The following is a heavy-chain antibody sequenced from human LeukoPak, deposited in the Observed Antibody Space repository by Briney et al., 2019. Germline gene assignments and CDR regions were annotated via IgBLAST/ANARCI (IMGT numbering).Heavy chain of an antibody. CDR1: GFTFSSYA. J-gene: IGHJ3*01. D-gene: IGHD5-12*01. CDR3: ARQVATKGEWAFDV. V-gene: IGHV3-23*01. Sequence: GGSLRLSCAASGFTFSSYAMSWVRQAPGKGLEWMASIRPDGHTYSNSSLRNQLTISADMSRNEFSLKLNSLTAADTAVYYCARQVATKGEWAFDVWGQGTVVTVSS. CDR2: SIRPDGHT.